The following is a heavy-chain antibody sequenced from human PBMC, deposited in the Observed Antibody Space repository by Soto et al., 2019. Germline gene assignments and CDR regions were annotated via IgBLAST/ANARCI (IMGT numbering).Heavy chain of an antibody. Sequence: QVQLVQSGAAVKKPGASMKVSCRAYGYSFSAHYIYWVRQAPGQGLEWMGWVNPGGGGTNYAQKFQARVIMTRDTSRETAYLELGSRTSDGTAVYYCAREQTMDEYDGMDVWGQGTKVTVS. CDR1: GYSFSAHY. CDR3: AREQTMDEYDGMDV. CDR2: VNPGGGGT. V-gene: IGHV1-2*02. J-gene: IGHJ6*02. D-gene: IGHD3-3*01.